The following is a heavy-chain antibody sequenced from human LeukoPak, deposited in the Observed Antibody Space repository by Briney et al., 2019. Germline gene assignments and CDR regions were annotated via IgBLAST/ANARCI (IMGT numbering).Heavy chain of an antibody. CDR1: GFTFSSYA. CDR3: ARAPYDFWSGYSTSYYYGMDA. D-gene: IGHD3-3*01. V-gene: IGHV3-30-3*01. J-gene: IGHJ6*02. CDR2: ISYDGSNK. Sequence: SGGSLRLSCAASGFTFSSYAMHWVRQAPGKGLEWVAVISYDGSNKYYADSVKGRFTISRDNSKNTLYLQMNSLRAEDTAVYYCARAPYDFWSGYSTSYYYGMDAWGQGTTVTVSS.